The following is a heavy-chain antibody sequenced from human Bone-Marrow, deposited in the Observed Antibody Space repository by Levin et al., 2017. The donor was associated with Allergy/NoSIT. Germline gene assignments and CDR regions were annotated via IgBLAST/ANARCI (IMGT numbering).Heavy chain of an antibody. CDR2: INSDGSST. D-gene: IGHD2-15*01. CDR3: ARLGYCSGGSCYPTGKYY. CDR1: GFTFSSYW. Sequence: LSLTCAASGFTFSSYWMHWVRQAPGKGLVWVSRINSDGSSTSYADSVKGRFTISRDNAKNTLYLQMNSLRAEDTAVYYCARLGYCSGGSCYPTGKYYWGQGTLVTVSS. V-gene: IGHV3-74*01. J-gene: IGHJ4*02.